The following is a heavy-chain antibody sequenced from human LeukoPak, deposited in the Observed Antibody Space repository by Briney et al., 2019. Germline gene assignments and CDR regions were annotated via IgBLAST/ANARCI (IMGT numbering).Heavy chain of an antibody. CDR1: GGSISSYY. CDR2: IYSSGST. Sequence: SETLSLTCTVSGGSISSYYWSWNRQPAGKGLDWIGRIYSSGSTNYNPSLKSRVTMSVDTSRNQFSLKLSSVTAADTAVYYCARAYCSGGSCYSGFDYWGQGTLVTVSS. J-gene: IGHJ4*02. CDR3: ARAYCSGGSCYSGFDY. D-gene: IGHD2-15*01. V-gene: IGHV4-4*07.